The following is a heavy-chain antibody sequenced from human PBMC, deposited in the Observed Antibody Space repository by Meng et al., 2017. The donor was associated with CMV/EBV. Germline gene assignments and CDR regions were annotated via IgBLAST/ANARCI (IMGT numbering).Heavy chain of an antibody. V-gene: IGHV4-34*01. CDR3: ARGGNWFDP. CDR1: GGSFSGYY. J-gene: IGHJ5*02. CDR2: INHSGST. Sequence: QGHPQEWGAELLKPSETLSLTCAVYGGSFSGYYWSWIRQPPGKGLEWIGEINHSGSTNYNPSLKSRVTISVDTSKNQFSLKLSSVTAADTAVYYCARGGNWFDPWGQGTLVTVSS.